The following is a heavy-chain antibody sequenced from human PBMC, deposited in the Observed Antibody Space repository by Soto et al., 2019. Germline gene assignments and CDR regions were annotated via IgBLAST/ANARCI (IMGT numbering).Heavy chain of an antibody. D-gene: IGHD1-1*01. CDR2: INPSGGST. Sequence: QVQLVQSGAEVKKPGASVKVSCKASGYTFTSYYMHWVRQAPGQGLEWMGIINPSGGSTSYAQKCQGRVTMTRDTSTSTVYMELSSRRSEDTAVYYCARGPQNGNPDYWGQGTLVTVSS. J-gene: IGHJ4*02. V-gene: IGHV1-46*01. CDR3: ARGPQNGNPDY. CDR1: GYTFTSYY.